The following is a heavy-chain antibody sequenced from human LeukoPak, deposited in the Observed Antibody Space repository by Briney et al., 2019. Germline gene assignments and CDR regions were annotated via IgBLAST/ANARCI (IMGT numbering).Heavy chain of an antibody. CDR1: GFTFNNYG. D-gene: IGHD3-22*01. CDR2: ISGSGDTT. V-gene: IGHV3-23*01. J-gene: IGHJ2*01. CDR3: AKASLFSIIVVEPQHWYFDL. Sequence: PGGSLRLSCVASGFTFNNYGMSWVRRAPGKGLEWVSGISGSGDTTYYADSVKGRFTISRDNAKNSLYLQMNSLRAEDTAVYYCAKASLFSIIVVEPQHWYFDLWGRGTLVTVSS.